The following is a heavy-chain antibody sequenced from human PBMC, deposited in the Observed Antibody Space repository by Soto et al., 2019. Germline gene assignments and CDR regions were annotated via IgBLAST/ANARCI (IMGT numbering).Heavy chain of an antibody. CDR2: ISGSDGST. D-gene: IGHD6-13*01. CDR1: GFTFSSYA. Sequence: GGSLRLSCAASGFTFSSYALNWVRQAPGKGLEWVSVISGSDGSTYYADSVKGRFTISRDNSKNTLNLQMNSLRAEDTAGYYCARRSSSWYFDYWGQGTLVTVSS. J-gene: IGHJ4*02. V-gene: IGHV3-23*01. CDR3: ARRSSSWYFDY.